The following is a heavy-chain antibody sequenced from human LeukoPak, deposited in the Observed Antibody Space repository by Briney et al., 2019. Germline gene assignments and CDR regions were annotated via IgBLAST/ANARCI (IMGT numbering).Heavy chain of an antibody. CDR3: ARGRGFGGYGTWGYYYYYMDV. V-gene: IGHV4-34*01. CDR1: GGSFSGYY. CDR2: INHSGST. J-gene: IGHJ6*03. D-gene: IGHD5-12*01. Sequence: SEALSLTCAAYGGSFSGYYWSWIRQPPGKGLEWIGEINHSGSTNYNPSLKSRVTISVDTSKNQFSLKLSSVTAADTAVYYCARGRGFGGYGTWGYYYYYMDVWGKGTTVTVSS.